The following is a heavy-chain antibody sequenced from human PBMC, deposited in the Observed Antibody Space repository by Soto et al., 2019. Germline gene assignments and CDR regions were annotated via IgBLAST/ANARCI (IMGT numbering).Heavy chain of an antibody. CDR1: GFTFSNYW. J-gene: IGHJ6*03. D-gene: IGHD1-1*01. V-gene: IGHV3-23*01. CDR2: VSYSGDSS. Sequence: GGSLRLSCVGSGFTFSNYWMHWVRQAPGKGLEWVSSVSYSGDSSYFADSVKGRFTVSRDNSRSTLYLQMSSLRAEDTAVYYCAKSDGTTRGYYYYMDVWGKGTTVTVSS. CDR3: AKSDGTTRGYYYYMDV.